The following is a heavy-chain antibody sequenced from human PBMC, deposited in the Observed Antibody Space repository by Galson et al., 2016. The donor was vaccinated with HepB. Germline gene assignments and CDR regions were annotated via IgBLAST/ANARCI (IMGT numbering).Heavy chain of an antibody. CDR1: GGSISSSSYY. J-gene: IGHJ4*02. D-gene: IGHD2-15*01. CDR2: IYYSAST. Sequence: TLSLTCSVSGGSISSSSYYWGWICQPPGKGLEWIGSIYYSASTYYNPSLKSRVTISVDTSKNQFSLKLTSVTAADTAVYYCARRYCSGGSCYPYYFDYWGQGTLVTVST. V-gene: IGHV4-39*01. CDR3: ARRYCSGGSCYPYYFDY.